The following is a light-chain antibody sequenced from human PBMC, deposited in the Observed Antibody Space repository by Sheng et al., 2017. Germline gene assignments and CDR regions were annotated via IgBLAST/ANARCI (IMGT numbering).Light chain of an antibody. Sequence: DIQMTQSPSSLSASVGDRVTITCQASQDIRKYLNWYQQKPGKAPKFLIFDAANLEKGVPSRFSGSGSGTNFTFTISSLQPEDIATYSCQQYDSLPWTFGQGTKVEIK. CDR1: QDIRKY. J-gene: IGKJ1*01. CDR3: QQYDSLPWT. CDR2: DAA. V-gene: IGKV1-33*01.